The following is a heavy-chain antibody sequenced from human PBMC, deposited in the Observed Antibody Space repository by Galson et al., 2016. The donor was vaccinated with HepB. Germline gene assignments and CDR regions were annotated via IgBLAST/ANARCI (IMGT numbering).Heavy chain of an antibody. CDR3: ARDPKFQIYCPSTSDYYAQAFFFDI. Sequence: WISQSPSRGLEWLGRTHYRSKWTTDYAISMKTRMTINVDASRNQFSLQLDSVTPEDAAVYYCARDPKFQIYCPSTSDYYAQAFFFDIWGQGTLVSVSS. D-gene: IGHD5/OR15-5a*01. J-gene: IGHJ4*02. V-gene: IGHV6-1*01. CDR2: THYRSKWTT.